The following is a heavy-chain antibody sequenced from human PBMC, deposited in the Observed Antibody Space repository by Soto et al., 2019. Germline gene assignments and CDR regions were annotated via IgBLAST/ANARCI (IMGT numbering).Heavy chain of an antibody. Sequence: QVQLQESGPGLVKPSETLSLTCTVSGGSISSYYWSWIRQPPGKGLEWIGYIYYSGSTNYNPALKSRVTISVDTSKNQFSLKLSSVTAADTAVYYCAVYDSSGYEPFDIWGQGTMVTVSS. CDR1: GGSISSYY. CDR3: AVYDSSGYEPFDI. D-gene: IGHD3-22*01. CDR2: IYYSGST. V-gene: IGHV4-59*01. J-gene: IGHJ3*02.